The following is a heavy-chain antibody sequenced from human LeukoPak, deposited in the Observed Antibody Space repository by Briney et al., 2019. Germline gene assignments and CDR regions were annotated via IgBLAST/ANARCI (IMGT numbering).Heavy chain of an antibody. CDR3: ARNPHISVAGNDRLFWFDP. V-gene: IGHV4-38-2*01. CDR1: GYFITRGYY. D-gene: IGHD6-19*01. CDR2: IHHSGST. Sequence: SETLSLTCVVSGYFITRGYYWGWIRQSPGKGLEWIGSIHHSGSTDYNPSLKSRVTISLDTSRNQFSLSLSSVTAADTAMYYCARNPHISVAGNDRLFWFDPWGQGTLVTVSS. J-gene: IGHJ5*02.